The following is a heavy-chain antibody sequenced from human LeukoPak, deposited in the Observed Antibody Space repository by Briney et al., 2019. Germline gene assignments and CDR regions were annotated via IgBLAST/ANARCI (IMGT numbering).Heavy chain of an antibody. V-gene: IGHV4-59*11. Sequence: LETLSLTCTISGGSLSTHYWSWIRQPPGKGLEWIGHIYYSGSTNYNPSLKSRVTISEDTSKNQFSLRLSSVTAADTAVYYCTREPSGGYFFVDWGQGTLVTVSS. CDR2: IYYSGST. J-gene: IGHJ4*02. CDR3: TREPSGGYFFVD. CDR1: GGSLSTHY. D-gene: IGHD3-22*01.